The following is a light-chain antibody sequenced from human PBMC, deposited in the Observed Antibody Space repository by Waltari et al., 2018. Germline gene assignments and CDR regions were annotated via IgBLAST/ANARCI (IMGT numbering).Light chain of an antibody. J-gene: IGLJ2*01. CDR1: TSNIRAGHD. CDR2: GNN. V-gene: IGLV1-40*01. CDR3: QSFDNMLSGGVV. Sequence: QSVLTQSPSVSGTPGQRVTISCSRRTSNIRAGHDVHWYQHLPGTAPKLLIYGNNNRPSGVPDRFSGSKSGTSASLAITGLQADDEADYFCQSFDNMLSGGVVFGGGTKLAVL.